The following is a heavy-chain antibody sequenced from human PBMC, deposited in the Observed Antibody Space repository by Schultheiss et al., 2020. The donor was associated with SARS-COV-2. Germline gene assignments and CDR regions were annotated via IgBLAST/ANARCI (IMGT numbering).Heavy chain of an antibody. D-gene: IGHD2-2*01. J-gene: IGHJ4*02. Sequence: ASVKVSCKASGYTFTSYAMHWVRQAPGQRLEWMGWINAGNGNTKYSQKFQGRVTITRDTSASTAYMELSSLRSEDTAVYYCARDKRAPVPAAVMDYWGQGTLVTVSS. CDR3: ARDKRAPVPAAVMDY. V-gene: IGHV1-3*01. CDR2: INAGNGNT. CDR1: GYTFTSYA.